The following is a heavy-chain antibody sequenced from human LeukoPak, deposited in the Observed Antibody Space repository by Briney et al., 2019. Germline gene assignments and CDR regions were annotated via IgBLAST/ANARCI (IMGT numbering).Heavy chain of an antibody. CDR3: ARDCWRAAAGTCFDY. D-gene: IGHD6-13*01. V-gene: IGHV3-30*03. J-gene: IGHJ4*02. CDR2: ISYDGSNK. CDR1: GFTFSSYW. Sequence: GGSLRLSCAASGFTFSSYWMHWVRQAPGKGLEWVAVISYDGSNKYYADSVKGRFTISRDNSKNTLYLQMNSLRAEDTAVYYCARDCWRAAAGTCFDYWGQGTLVTVSS.